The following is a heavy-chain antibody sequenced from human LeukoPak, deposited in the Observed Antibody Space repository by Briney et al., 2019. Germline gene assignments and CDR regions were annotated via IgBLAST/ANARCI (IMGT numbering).Heavy chain of an antibody. CDR2: IKSKTDGGTT. V-gene: IGHV3-15*01. CDR1: GFTFSNAW. D-gene: IGHD2-21*02. J-gene: IGHJ4*02. Sequence: GGSLRLSCAASGFTFSNAWMSWVRQAPGKGLEWVGRIKSKTDGGTTDYAAPVKGRFTISRDDSKNTLYLQMNSLKTEDTAVYYCTTAPCGGDCYWNYWGQGTLVTVSS. CDR3: TTAPCGGDCYWNY.